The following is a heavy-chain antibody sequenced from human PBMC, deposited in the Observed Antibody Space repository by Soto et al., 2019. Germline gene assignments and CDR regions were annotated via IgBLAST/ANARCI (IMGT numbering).Heavy chain of an antibody. CDR3: VWNTRAEVLGR. CDR1: GFTFDDYA. V-gene: IGHV3-49*04. Sequence: EVQLVESGGGLVQPGRSLRLSCAASGFTFDDYAMHWVRQAPGKGLEWVARIKSYGSGGTTDYTQAVKGRFTISRDDSQRTIYLQMNSLRNEDTAVYFCVWNTRAEVLGRWGQGTLVTVSS. D-gene: IGHD1-1*01. J-gene: IGHJ4*02. CDR2: IKSYGSGGTT.